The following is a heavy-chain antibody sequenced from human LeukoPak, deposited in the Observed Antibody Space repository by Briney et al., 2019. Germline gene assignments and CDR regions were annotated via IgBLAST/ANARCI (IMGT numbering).Heavy chain of an antibody. Sequence: GGSLRLSCAASGFTFSSYWMSWVRQAPGKGLEWVANIKQDGSEKYYVDSVKGRFTISRDNAKNPLYLQMNSLRAEDTAVYYCARDAPYNDFWSGYYTGGYFDYWGQGTLVTVSS. CDR1: GFTFSSYW. CDR2: IKQDGSEK. D-gene: IGHD3-3*01. CDR3: ARDAPYNDFWSGYYTGGYFDY. J-gene: IGHJ4*02. V-gene: IGHV3-7*01.